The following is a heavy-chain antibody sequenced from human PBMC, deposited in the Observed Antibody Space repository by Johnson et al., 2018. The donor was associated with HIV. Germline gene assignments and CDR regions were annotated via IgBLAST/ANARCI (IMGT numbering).Heavy chain of an antibody. Sequence: QVQLVESGGGVVQPGRSLRLSCAASGFTFSSYAMHWVRQAPGKGLEWVAVISYDGSNKYYAESVKGRFTISRDNSKNALYLQMSSLRPEDTAVYYCAKLIIVVVPSQTSPGRTFDIWGQGTMVTVSS. V-gene: IGHV3-30*04. CDR2: ISYDGSNK. J-gene: IGHJ3*02. CDR3: AKLIIVVVPSQTSPGRTFDI. CDR1: GFTFSSYA. D-gene: IGHD2-15*01.